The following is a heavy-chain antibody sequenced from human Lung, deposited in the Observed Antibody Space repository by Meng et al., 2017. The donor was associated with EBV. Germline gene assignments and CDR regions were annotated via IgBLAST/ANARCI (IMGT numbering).Heavy chain of an antibody. J-gene: IGHJ4*02. V-gene: IGHV4-30-2*01. CDR2: IYHSGST. CDR1: GGSISSGGYS. Sequence: QLPRSGPGSGLLKPSHTLSPPCAVSGGSISSGGYSWSWIRQPPGKGLEWIGYIYHSGSTYYNPSLKSRVTISVDRSKNQFSLKLSSVTAADTAVYYCARGVSDTAMVPYYFDYWGQGTLVTVSS. D-gene: IGHD5-18*01. CDR3: ARGVSDTAMVPYYFDY.